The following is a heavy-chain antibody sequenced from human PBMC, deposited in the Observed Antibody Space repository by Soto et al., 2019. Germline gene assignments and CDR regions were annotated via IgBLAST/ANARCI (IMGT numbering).Heavy chain of an antibody. V-gene: IGHV1-3*01. CDR3: ATLSSTTD. CDR2: INAGNGNT. Sequence: ASVKVACKASGDTVTSYAMHWVRQAPGQRLEWMGWINAGNGNTKYSQKFQGRVTITRDTSASTAYMELSSLRSEETAVYSCATLSSTTDWGQGTLVTVSS. CDR1: GDTVTSYA. D-gene: IGHD4-17*01. J-gene: IGHJ4*02.